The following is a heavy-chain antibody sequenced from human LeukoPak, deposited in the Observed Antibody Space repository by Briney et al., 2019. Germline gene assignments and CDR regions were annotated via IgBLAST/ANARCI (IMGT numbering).Heavy chain of an antibody. D-gene: IGHD3-22*01. CDR3: ARQYYYDSSGKNAFDI. CDR2: IYPGDSDT. J-gene: IGHJ3*02. V-gene: IGHV5-51*01. Sequence: GESLKISCKGSGYSFTSYWIGWVRQMPGKGLEWMGIIYPGDSDTRYSPSFQGQVTISADESISTAYLQWSSLKASDTAMYYCARQYYYDSSGKNAFDIWGQGTMVTVSS. CDR1: GYSFTSYW.